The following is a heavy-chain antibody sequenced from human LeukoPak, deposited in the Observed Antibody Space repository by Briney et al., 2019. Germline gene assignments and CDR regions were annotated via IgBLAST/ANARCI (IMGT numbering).Heavy chain of an antibody. CDR1: GGSFSGYY. CDR2: INHSGST. V-gene: IGHV4-34*01. Sequence: SETLSLTCAVYGGSFSGYYWSWIRQPPGKGLEWIGEINHSGSTNYNPSLKSRVTISVDTSKNQFSLKLSSVTAADTAVYYCAREGGGAAFSGRWGQGTLVTVSS. J-gene: IGHJ4*02. D-gene: IGHD3-3*02. CDR3: AREGGGAAFSGR.